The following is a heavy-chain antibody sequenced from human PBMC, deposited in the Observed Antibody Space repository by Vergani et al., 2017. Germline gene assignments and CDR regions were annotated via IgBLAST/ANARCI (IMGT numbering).Heavy chain of an antibody. Sequence: VQLLESGGDLVQPGGSLRLSCAASGFTFSSNGMHWVRQAPGKGLEWVAVISYDGSDKYYADSVKGRFTISRDNSKNTLYLQMNSLRAADTAVYYCAKQGGYDFWSGQYYFDFWGQGTLVTVSS. CDR3: AKQGGYDFWSGQYYFDF. CDR1: GFTFSSNG. J-gene: IGHJ4*02. CDR2: ISYDGSDK. D-gene: IGHD3-3*01. V-gene: IGHV3-30*18.